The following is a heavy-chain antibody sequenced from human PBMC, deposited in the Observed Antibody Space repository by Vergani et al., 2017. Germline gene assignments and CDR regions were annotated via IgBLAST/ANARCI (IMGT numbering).Heavy chain of an antibody. D-gene: IGHD6-6*01. CDR1: GFTSAGYA. Sequence: EVQLEESGGGLVLPGRSLRLSCVASGFTSAGYAMHWVRQAPGKGLEWVSGISWNSNSIGYADSVKGRFTISRDNAKNSLYLQMNSLRAEDTALYYCAKELGTSSGSGWFDPWGQGTLVTVSS. CDR3: AKELGTSSGSGWFDP. J-gene: IGHJ5*02. CDR2: ISWNSNSI. V-gene: IGHV3-9*02.